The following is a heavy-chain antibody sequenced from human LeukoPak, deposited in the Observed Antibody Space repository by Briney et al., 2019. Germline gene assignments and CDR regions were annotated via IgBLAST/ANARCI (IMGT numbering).Heavy chain of an antibody. CDR1: GGSFSGYY. J-gene: IGHJ5*02. Sequence: PSETLSLTCAVYGGSFSGYYWSWIRQPPGKGLEWIGEINHSGSTNYNPSLKSRVTISVDTSKNQFSLKLSSVTAADTAVYYCARIPGYCSGGSCYRGPGDWFDPWGQGTLVTVSS. D-gene: IGHD2-15*01. V-gene: IGHV4-34*01. CDR3: ARIPGYCSGGSCYRGPGDWFDP. CDR2: INHSGST.